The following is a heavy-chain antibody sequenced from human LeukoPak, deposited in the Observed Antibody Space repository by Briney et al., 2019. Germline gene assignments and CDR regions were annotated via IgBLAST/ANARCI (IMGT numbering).Heavy chain of an antibody. CDR1: GFTVSSNY. D-gene: IGHD6-13*01. CDR2: IKSKTDGGTT. Sequence: TGGSLRLSCAASGFTVSSNYMSWVRQAPGKGLEWVGHIKSKTDGGTTDYAAPVKGRFTISRDDSKNTLYLQMNSLKTEDTAVYYCTRQQLVLEYWGQGTLVSVSS. V-gene: IGHV3-15*01. J-gene: IGHJ4*02. CDR3: TRQQLVLEY.